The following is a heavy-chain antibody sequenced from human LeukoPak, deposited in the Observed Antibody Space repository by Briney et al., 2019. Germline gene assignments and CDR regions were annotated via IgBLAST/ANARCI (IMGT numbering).Heavy chain of an antibody. CDR1: GYSISSSNW. D-gene: IGHD5-18*01. CDR2: IYYSGST. CDR3: ARSFGYSYGYFDY. J-gene: IGHJ4*02. V-gene: IGHV4-28*01. Sequence: SDTLSLTCAVSGYSISSSNWWGWIRQPPGKGLEWIGYIYYSGSTYYNPYINSRVTVSVDTSKNQFSLKLSSVPAVDTAVYYCARSFGYSYGYFDYWGQGTLVTVSS.